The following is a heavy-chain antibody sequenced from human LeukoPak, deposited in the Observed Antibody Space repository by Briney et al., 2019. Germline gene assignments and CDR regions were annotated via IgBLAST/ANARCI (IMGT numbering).Heavy chain of an antibody. CDR2: INHSGST. Sequence: SETLSLTCTVSGGSISSYYWSWIRQPPGKGLEWIGEINHSGSTNYNPSLKSRVTISVDTSKNQFSLKLSSVTAADTAVYYCASLNNYDFWSGTNKFDCWGQGTLVTVSS. CDR1: GGSISSYY. J-gene: IGHJ4*02. V-gene: IGHV4-34*01. D-gene: IGHD3-3*01. CDR3: ASLNNYDFWSGTNKFDC.